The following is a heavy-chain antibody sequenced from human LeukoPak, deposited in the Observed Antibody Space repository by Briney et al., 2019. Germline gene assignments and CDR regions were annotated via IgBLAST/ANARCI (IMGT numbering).Heavy chain of an antibody. Sequence: ASVKVSCKASRYSLTGYYMHWVRQAPGQGLEWMGWINPNSGGTNYAQKFQGRVTMARDTSISTAYMELSRLRSDDTALYYCAREGIVGTGGAFDIWGQGTMVTVSS. CDR3: AREGIVGTGGAFDI. J-gene: IGHJ3*02. D-gene: IGHD1-26*01. CDR2: INPNSGGT. CDR1: RYSLTGYY. V-gene: IGHV1-2*02.